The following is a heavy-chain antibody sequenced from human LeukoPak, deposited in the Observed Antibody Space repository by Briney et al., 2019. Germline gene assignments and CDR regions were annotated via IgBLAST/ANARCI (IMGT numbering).Heavy chain of an antibody. CDR1: GGTFSSYA. V-gene: IGHV1-46*01. CDR3: ARLMVRGVFHFYDY. Sequence: ASVKVSCKASGGTFSSYAISWVRQAPGQGLEWMGIINPSGGSTSYAQKFQGRVTMTRDMSTSTVYMELSSLRSEDTAVYYCARLMVRGVFHFYDYWGQGTLVTVSS. J-gene: IGHJ4*02. D-gene: IGHD3-10*01. CDR2: INPSGGST.